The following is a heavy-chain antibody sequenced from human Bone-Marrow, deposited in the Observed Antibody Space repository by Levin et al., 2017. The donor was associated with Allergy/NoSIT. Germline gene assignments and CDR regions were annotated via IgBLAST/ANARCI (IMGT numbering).Heavy chain of an antibody. CDR2: ISGSGDST. D-gene: IGHD3-10*01. Sequence: GGSLRLSCAASGFTFSNYAMSWVRQAPGKGLEWVSGISGSGDSTYDGDSVKGRFTISRDNSKNTLYLQMNSLRAEDTAVYYCAKDRDFCGSGSLGNWGQGTLVTVSS. CDR1: GFTFSNYA. J-gene: IGHJ4*02. CDR3: AKDRDFCGSGSLGN. V-gene: IGHV3-23*01.